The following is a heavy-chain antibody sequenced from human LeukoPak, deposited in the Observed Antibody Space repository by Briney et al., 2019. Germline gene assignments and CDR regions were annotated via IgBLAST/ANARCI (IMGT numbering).Heavy chain of an antibody. V-gene: IGHV3-48*03. Sequence: PGGCLRLSCAASGFTFINYEMNWVRQAPGKGLEWVSYISRGGTAIYYADSVKGRFTISRDDAKNSLYLQMNSLRVEDTAVYYCARALPSSWDYFDYWGHGTLVT. J-gene: IGHJ4*01. CDR3: ARALPSSWDYFDY. CDR1: GFTFINYE. CDR2: ISRGGTAI. D-gene: IGHD6-13*01.